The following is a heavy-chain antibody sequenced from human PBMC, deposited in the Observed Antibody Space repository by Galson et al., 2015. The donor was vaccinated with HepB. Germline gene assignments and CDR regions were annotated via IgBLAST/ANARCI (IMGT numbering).Heavy chain of an antibody. D-gene: IGHD3/OR15-3a*01. CDR3: ARPVTPLWPTGGLGY. J-gene: IGHJ4*02. V-gene: IGHV3-21*01. Sequence: SLRLSCAASGFTFSSYSMNWVRQAPGKGLEWVSSISSSSSYIYYADSVKGRFTISRDNAKNSLYLQMNSLRAEDTAVYYCARPVTPLWPTGGLGYWGQGTLVTVSS. CDR2: ISSSSSYI. CDR1: GFTFSSYS.